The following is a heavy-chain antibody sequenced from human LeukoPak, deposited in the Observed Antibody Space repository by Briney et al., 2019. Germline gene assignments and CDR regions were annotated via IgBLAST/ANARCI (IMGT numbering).Heavy chain of an antibody. CDR2: ITGGGSGI. Sequence: GGSLRLSCAASGFTFSNYAMSWVRQAPGQGLGWVSAITGGGSGIYYADSMKSRFTISRDNSKNTLYLQINSLRAEDTAVYYCAKWGDYDVLTGYYVSDYWGQGTLVTVSS. J-gene: IGHJ4*02. CDR1: GFTFSNYA. V-gene: IGHV3-23*01. D-gene: IGHD3-9*01. CDR3: AKWGDYDVLTGYYVSDY.